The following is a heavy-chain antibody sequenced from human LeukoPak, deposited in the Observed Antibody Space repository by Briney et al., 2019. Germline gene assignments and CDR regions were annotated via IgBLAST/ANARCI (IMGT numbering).Heavy chain of an antibody. Sequence: PGGSLRLSCAASGFTFSDYYMSWIRQAPGKGLEWVSYISSSGSTIYYADSVKGRFTISRDNAKNSLYLQMNSLRAEDTAVYYCARDQVVDTAMDLTGMDVWGQGTMVTVSS. CDR2: ISSSGSTI. CDR1: GFTFSDYY. CDR3: ARDQVVDTAMDLTGMDV. V-gene: IGHV3-11*04. D-gene: IGHD5-18*01. J-gene: IGHJ6*02.